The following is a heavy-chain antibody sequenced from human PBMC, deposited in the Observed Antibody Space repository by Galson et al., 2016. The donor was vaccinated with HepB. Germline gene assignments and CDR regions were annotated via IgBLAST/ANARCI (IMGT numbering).Heavy chain of an antibody. Sequence: RLSCAASGXTFSTYTMNWVRXAPGKGLEXXXGISSNGGSTYYADSEKGRFTISGDNSKNMLYLQMSSLRAEDTAVNYCVXEHRFGVANYMDAWGKGTTVTVSS. CDR3: VXEHRFGVANYMDA. CDR1: GXTFSTYT. D-gene: IGHD2-8*01. V-gene: IGHV3-64D*06. CDR2: ISSNGGST. J-gene: IGHJ6*03.